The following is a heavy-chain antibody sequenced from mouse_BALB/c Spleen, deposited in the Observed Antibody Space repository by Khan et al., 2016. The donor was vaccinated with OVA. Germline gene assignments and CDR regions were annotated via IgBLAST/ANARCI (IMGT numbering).Heavy chain of an antibody. V-gene: IGHV1-76*01. J-gene: IGHJ2*01. CDR1: GYIFTSYW. CDR3: EREGSLYYFSY. CDR2: IYPGTDNT. Sequence: QIQLVQSGPELVRPGALVKLSCKTSGYIFTSYWIHWVQQRSGQGLEWIARIYPGTDNTYYNEKLKEKATLTADKSSSTAYMQLSSLTSEDSVVYFCEREGSLYYFSYWGQGTTLTVSS.